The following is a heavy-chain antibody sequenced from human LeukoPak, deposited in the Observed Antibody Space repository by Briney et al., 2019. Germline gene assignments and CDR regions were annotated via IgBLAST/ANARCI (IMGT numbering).Heavy chain of an antibody. CDR2: INHSGST. CDR1: GVSFSGYY. J-gene: IGHJ6*03. CDR3: ARRYYGSRYYYYYYMDV. D-gene: IGHD3-10*01. V-gene: IGHV4-34*01. Sequence: SETLSLTCAVYGVSFSGYYWSWIRQPPGKGLEWIGEINHSGSTNYNPSLKSRVTISVDTSKNQFSLKLSSVTAADTAVYYCARRYYGSRYYYYYYMDVWGKGTTVTISS.